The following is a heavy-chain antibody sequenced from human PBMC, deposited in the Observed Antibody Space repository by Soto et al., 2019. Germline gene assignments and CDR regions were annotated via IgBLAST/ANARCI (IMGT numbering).Heavy chain of an antibody. CDR3: AKDQYCSGGSCYHAADY. V-gene: IGHV3-43D*04. D-gene: IGHD2-15*01. J-gene: IGHJ4*02. CDR1: GFTFDDYA. Sequence: GWSLRLSCAASGFTFDDYAMHWVRQAPGKGLEWVSLISWDGGSTYYADSVKVRFTISRDNSKKSLYLQMNSLRAEDTAVYYCAKDQYCSGGSCYHAADYWGQGTLVTVSS. CDR2: ISWDGGST.